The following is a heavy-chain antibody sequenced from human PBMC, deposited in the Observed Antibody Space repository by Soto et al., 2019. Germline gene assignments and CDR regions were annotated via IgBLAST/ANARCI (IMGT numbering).Heavy chain of an antibody. Sequence: QVQLVESGGGVVQPGRSLRLSCAASGFTFSSYGMHWVRQAPGKGLEWVAVISYDGSNKYYADSVKGRFTISRDNSKNTLYLQMNSLRAEDTAVYYCASMCISNSCYGDFDYWGQGTLVTVSS. CDR3: ASMCISNSCYGDFDY. D-gene: IGHD2-2*01. CDR1: GFTFSSYG. V-gene: IGHV3-30*03. J-gene: IGHJ4*02. CDR2: ISYDGSNK.